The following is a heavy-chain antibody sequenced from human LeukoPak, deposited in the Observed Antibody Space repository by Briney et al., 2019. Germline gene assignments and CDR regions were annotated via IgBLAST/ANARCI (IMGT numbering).Heavy chain of an antibody. J-gene: IGHJ4*02. CDR3: ARDSDDGVVISTNLIDY. CDR2: ISYDGSNK. D-gene: IGHD3-3*01. CDR1: GFTFSSYG. V-gene: IGHV3-30*03. Sequence: GGSLRLSCAASGFTFSSYGMHWVRQAPGKGLEWVAVISYDGSNKYYADSVKGRFTISRDNSKNTLYLQMNSLRAEDTAVYYCARDSDDGVVISTNLIDYWGQGTLVTVSS.